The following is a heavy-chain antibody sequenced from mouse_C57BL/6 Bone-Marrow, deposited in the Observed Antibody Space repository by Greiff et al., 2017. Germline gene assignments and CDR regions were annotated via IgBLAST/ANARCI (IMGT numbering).Heavy chain of an antibody. Sequence: QVQLQQPGAELVKPGASVKLSCKASGYTFTSYWMQWVKQRPGQGLEWIGEIDPSDSYTNYNQKFKGKATLTVDTSSSTAYMQLSSLTSEDSAVYYCARLTAVCPDWYFDVWGTGATVTVSS. D-gene: IGHD1-1*01. CDR2: IDPSDSYT. CDR3: ARLTAVCPDWYFDV. V-gene: IGHV1-50*01. CDR1: GYTFTSYW. J-gene: IGHJ1*03.